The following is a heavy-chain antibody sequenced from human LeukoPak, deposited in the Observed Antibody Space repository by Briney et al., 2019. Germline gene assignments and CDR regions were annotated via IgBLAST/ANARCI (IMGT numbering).Heavy chain of an antibody. CDR3: AKGLGGTGGDY. CDR2: ISWNSGSI. J-gene: IGHJ4*02. Sequence: GGSLRLSCAASGFTFDDYAMHWVRQAPGKGLEWVSGISWNSGSIGNADSVKGRFTISRDNAKNSLYLQMNSLRAEDTALYYCAKGLGGTGGDYWGQGTLVTVSS. CDR1: GFTFDDYA. V-gene: IGHV3-9*01. D-gene: IGHD3-16*01.